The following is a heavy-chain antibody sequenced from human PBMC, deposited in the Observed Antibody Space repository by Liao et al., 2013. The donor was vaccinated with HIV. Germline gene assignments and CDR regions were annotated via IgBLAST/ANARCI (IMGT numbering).Heavy chain of an antibody. CDR3: AREPGGAGILYAFDI. CDR2: ISSSGST. V-gene: IGHV4-4*07. Sequence: QVQLQESGPGLVKPSQTLSLTCTVSDGSVKSYYCNWIRQPAGKGLEWIGRISSSGSTNYNPSLKSRVAMSVDTSKNQFSLKLSSVTAADTAVYYCAREPGGAGILYAFDIWGQGTMVTVSS. D-gene: IGHD6-19*01. J-gene: IGHJ3*02. CDR1: DGSVKSYY.